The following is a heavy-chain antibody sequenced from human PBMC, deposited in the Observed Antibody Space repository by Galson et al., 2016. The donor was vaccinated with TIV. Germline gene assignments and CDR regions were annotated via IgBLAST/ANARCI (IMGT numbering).Heavy chain of an antibody. J-gene: IGHJ4*02. CDR1: GGIFRTNA. V-gene: IGHV1-69*13. Sequence: SVKVSCKASGGIFRTNAISWVRQAPGQGLEWMGGIFAIFGIANYAQKFQGRVTLTADESTSTDYLELSSLSSEDTAVYYCARNRRSCVTGDFDVWGQGTLVTVSS. D-gene: IGHD2-21*01. CDR2: IFAIFGIA. CDR3: ARNRRSCVTGDFDV.